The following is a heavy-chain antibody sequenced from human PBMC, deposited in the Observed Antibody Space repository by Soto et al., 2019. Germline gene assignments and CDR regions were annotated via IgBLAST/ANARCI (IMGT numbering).Heavy chain of an antibody. Sequence: ASVKVSCRASGNTFTNFGVTWVRQAPGQGLEWMGWISAYTDDPNYAQKFQGRVTMTIDTSTSTAYLDLRSLTSDDTAVYYCARVIPGAEAWFDPWGQGTLVTVPQ. V-gene: IGHV1-18*01. CDR1: GNTFTNFG. CDR2: ISAYTDDP. J-gene: IGHJ5*02. CDR3: ARVIPGAEAWFDP. D-gene: IGHD2-2*01.